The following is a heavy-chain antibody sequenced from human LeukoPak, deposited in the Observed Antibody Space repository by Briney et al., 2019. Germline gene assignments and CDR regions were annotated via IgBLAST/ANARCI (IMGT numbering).Heavy chain of an antibody. V-gene: IGHV3-53*01. D-gene: IGHD4-17*01. CDR2: IYSGDNT. J-gene: IGHJ4*02. CDR3: AREADYGGFDY. CDR1: GFTVSSNY. Sequence: QAGGSLRLSCAASGFTVSSNYMSWVRQAPGKGLEWVSVIYSGDNTDYADSVKGRFTISRDNSKNTLYLQMNSLRAEDTAVYYCAREADYGGFDYWGRGTLVTVSS.